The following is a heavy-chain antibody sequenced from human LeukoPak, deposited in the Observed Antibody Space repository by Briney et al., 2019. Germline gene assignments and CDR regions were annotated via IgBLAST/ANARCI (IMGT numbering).Heavy chain of an antibody. CDR3: AKDDGRYYFDY. J-gene: IGHJ4*02. V-gene: IGHV3-23*01. Sequence: GGSLRLSCAASGFACYTYALSWVRQAPGKGLEWVSAISGSGGATYYADSVKGRFTISRDNSKNTLYLQMNSLRAEDTAVYYCAKDDGRYYFDYWGQGTLVTVSS. CDR2: ISGSGGAT. CDR1: GFACYTYA.